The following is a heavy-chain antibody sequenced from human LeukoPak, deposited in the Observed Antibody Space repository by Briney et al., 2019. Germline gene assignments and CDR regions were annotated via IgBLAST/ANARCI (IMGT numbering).Heavy chain of an antibody. V-gene: IGHV3-7*01. CDR2: IKKDGSEK. CDR1: GFTFSSYW. J-gene: IGHJ4*02. CDR3: ARDQGSSGYYHYDY. Sequence: GGSLRLSCAASGFTFSSYWMSWVRQAPGKGLEWVANIKKDGSEKYYVDSVKGRFTISRDNAKTSLYLQMNSLRAEDTAVYYCARDQGSSGYYHYDYWGQGTLVTVSS. D-gene: IGHD3-22*01.